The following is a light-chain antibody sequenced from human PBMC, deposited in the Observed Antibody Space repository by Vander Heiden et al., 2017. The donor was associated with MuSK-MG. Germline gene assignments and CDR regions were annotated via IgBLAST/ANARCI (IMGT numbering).Light chain of an antibody. J-gene: IGLJ2*01. Sequence: SYELTQPPSVSVSPGQTASITCSGDQWGDKYACWYQQKPGQSPVLVIYQESKRTAGIPERFAGSNSGNTATLTIGGTQARDEDDYYCQAGDSSTVVFGGGTKLTVL. CDR1: QWGDKY. CDR2: QES. V-gene: IGLV3-1*01. CDR3: QAGDSSTVV.